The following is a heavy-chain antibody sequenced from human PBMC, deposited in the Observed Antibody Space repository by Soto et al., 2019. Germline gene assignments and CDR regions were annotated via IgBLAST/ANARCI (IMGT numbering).Heavy chain of an antibody. CDR2: INPSSGRT. J-gene: IGHJ6*02. Sequence: ASVKVSCKASGYTFTSYSMHWVRQAPGQGLEWMGVINPSSGRTSYAQNFQGRVTMTSDTSTSIVYMEMSSLKSEDTAVYYCARDHNFGFILYAMDVWGQGTTVTVSS. D-gene: IGHD2-15*01. V-gene: IGHV1-46*01. CDR3: ARDHNFGFILYAMDV. CDR1: GYTFTSYS.